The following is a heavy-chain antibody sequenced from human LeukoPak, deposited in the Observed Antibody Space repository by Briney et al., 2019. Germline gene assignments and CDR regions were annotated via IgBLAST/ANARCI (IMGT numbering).Heavy chain of an antibody. CDR1: GFTFSSYG. CDR2: ISYDGSNK. CDR3: AKDPSSTSCYVPFFYYFDY. V-gene: IGHV3-30*18. D-gene: IGHD2-2*01. Sequence: GGSLILSCAASGFTFSSYGMHWVRQAPGKGLEWVAVISYDGSNKYYADSVKGRFTISRDNSKNTLYLQMNSLRAEDTAVYYCAKDPSSTSCYVPFFYYFDYWGQGTLVTVSS. J-gene: IGHJ4*02.